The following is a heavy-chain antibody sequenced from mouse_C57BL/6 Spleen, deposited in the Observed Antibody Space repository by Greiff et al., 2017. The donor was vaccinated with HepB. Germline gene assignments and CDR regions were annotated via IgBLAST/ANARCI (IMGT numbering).Heavy chain of an antibody. V-gene: IGHV1-55*01. J-gene: IGHJ4*01. Sequence: VQLQQPGAELVKPGASVKMSCKASGYTFTSYWITWVKQRPGQGLEWIGDIYPGSGSTNYNEKFKSKATLTVDTSSSTAYMQLSSLTSEHSAVYYCARWDYDYDYYAMDYWGQGTSVTVSS. CDR1: GYTFTSYW. CDR2: IYPGSGST. CDR3: ARWDYDYDYYAMDY. D-gene: IGHD2-4*01.